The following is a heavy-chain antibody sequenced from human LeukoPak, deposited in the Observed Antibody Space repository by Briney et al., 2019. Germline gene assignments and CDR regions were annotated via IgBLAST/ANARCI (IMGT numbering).Heavy chain of an antibody. Sequence: GGSLRLSCSTSGFTFSSYWMNWVRQAPGEGLEWVANIKQDGSEKYYVDSVKGRFTISRDNAKNSLYLQMNSLRAEDTAVYYCARGAQSAFDIWGQGTMVTVSS. J-gene: IGHJ3*02. D-gene: IGHD4/OR15-4a*01. CDR2: IKQDGSEK. CDR1: GFTFSSYW. V-gene: IGHV3-7*01. CDR3: ARGAQSAFDI.